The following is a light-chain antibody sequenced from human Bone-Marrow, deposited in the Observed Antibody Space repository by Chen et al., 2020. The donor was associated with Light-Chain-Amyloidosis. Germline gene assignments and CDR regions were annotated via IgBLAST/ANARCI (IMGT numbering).Light chain of an antibody. CDR2: EVT. J-gene: IGLJ1*01. CDR3: SSYTITNTLV. CDR1: SSDVGGDNH. Sequence: QSALTHPASVSGSPGQSFTISCTGTSSDVGGDNHVSWYQQHPDKAPKLMIYEVTNRPSWVPDRFSGSKSDNTASLTISGLQTEDEADYFCSSYTITNTLVFGSGTRVTVL. V-gene: IGLV2-14*01.